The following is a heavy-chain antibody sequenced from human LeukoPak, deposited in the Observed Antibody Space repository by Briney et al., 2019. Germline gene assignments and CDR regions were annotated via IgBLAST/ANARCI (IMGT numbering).Heavy chain of an antibody. CDR3: ARANNFDL. CDR2: MNPNSGNT. D-gene: IGHD4/OR15-4a*01. Sequence: XXXXXXXNXXRQAPGQGLEWMGWMNPNSGNTGYAQKFQGRVTMTRNTSISTAYMELSSLRSEDTAVYYCARANNFDLWGRGTLVTVSS. CDR1: XXXXXX. V-gene: IGHV1-8*01. J-gene: IGHJ2*01.